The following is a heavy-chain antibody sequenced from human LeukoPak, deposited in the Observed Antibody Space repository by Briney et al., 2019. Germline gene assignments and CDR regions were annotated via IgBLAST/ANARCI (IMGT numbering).Heavy chain of an antibody. CDR3: ARAPRLYYYDSSGYTRTLDY. Sequence: SETLSLTCAVYGGSFSGYDWSWIRQPPGKGLEWIGEINHSGSTNYNPSLKSRVTISVDTSKNQFSLKLSSVTAADTAVYYCARAPRLYYYDSSGYTRTLDYWGQGTLVTVSS. CDR1: GGSFSGYD. CDR2: INHSGST. J-gene: IGHJ4*02. D-gene: IGHD3-22*01. V-gene: IGHV4-34*01.